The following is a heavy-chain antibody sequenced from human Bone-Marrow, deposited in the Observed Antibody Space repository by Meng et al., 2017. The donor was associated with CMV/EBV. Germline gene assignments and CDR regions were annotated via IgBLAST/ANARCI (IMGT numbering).Heavy chain of an antibody. V-gene: IGHV1-18*01. J-gene: IGHJ4*02. Sequence: ASVKVSCKASGYTFTSYGISWVRQAPGQGLEWMGWISAYNGNTNYAQKLQGRVTMTRDTSISTAYMELSRLRSDDTAVYYCAREEGVSSSSADPFDYWGQGTLVTVSS. CDR2: ISAYNGNT. D-gene: IGHD6-6*01. CDR1: GYTFTSYG. CDR3: AREEGVSSSSADPFDY.